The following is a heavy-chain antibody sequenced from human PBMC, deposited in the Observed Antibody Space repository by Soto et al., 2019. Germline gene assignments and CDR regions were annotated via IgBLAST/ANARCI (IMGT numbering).Heavy chain of an antibody. V-gene: IGHV4-34*01. CDR1: GGSFSGYY. J-gene: IGHJ4*02. CDR2: INHSGST. CDR3: AREGDGVRTDFDS. Sequence: PSETLSLTCAVYGGSFSGYYWSWIRQPPGKGLEWIGEINHSGSTKYNPSLKSRVTISVDTSKNQFSLKLSSVTAADTAVYYCAREGDGVRTDFDSWGQGTLVTVSS. D-gene: IGHD2-8*01.